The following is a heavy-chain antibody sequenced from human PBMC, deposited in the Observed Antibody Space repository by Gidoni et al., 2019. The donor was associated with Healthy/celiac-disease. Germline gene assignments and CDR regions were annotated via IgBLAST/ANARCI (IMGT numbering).Heavy chain of an antibody. V-gene: IGHV1-18*01. D-gene: IGHD1-26*01. Sequence: QVQLVQSGAVVKKPGASAKVPCTASGYTLTSYGISWVRQAPGQGLEGMGWISAYNGNTNYAQKLQGRVTMTTDTSTSTAYMELRSLRSDDTAVYYCARAVVGATVYFQHWGQGTLVTVSS. CDR2: ISAYNGNT. CDR1: GYTLTSYG. CDR3: ARAVVGATVYFQH. J-gene: IGHJ1*01.